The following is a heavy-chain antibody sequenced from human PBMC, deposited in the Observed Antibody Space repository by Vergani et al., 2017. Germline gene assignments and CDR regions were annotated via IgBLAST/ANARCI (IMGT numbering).Heavy chain of an antibody. V-gene: IGHV3-21*01. CDR3: ARSAIFGVVIYGYMDV. D-gene: IGHD3-3*01. Sequence: EVQLLESGGGSAQPGESLRLSCVASGFTFTAHGLNWVRQAPGKGLEWVSSISSSSSYIYYADSVKGRFTISRDNAKNSLYLQMNSLRAEDTAVYYCARSAIFGVVIYGYMDVWGKGTTVTVSS. CDR1: GFTFTAHG. J-gene: IGHJ6*03. CDR2: ISSSSSYI.